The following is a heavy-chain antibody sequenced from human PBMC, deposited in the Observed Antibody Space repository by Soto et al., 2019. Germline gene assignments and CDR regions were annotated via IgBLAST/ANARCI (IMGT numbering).Heavy chain of an antibody. CDR1: GYTLTHYA. CDR2: INTYNGNS. CDR3: ARDCTGGSCFCIY. D-gene: IGHD2-15*01. J-gene: IGHJ4*02. Sequence: ASVEGSRKASGYTLTHYAISRVRPAPGQGPEWMGWINTYNGNSNYAQKFQGRVTMTTDTSTNTAYMELRSLTSDDTAVYYCARDCTGGSCFCIYWGQGTLVTVSS. V-gene: IGHV1-18*01.